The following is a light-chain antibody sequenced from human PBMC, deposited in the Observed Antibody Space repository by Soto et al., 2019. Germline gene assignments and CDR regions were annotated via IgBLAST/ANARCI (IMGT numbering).Light chain of an antibody. CDR1: QSVSNN. CDR2: GAS. CDR3: QQYNNWPPT. Sequence: EIVLTLSPGTLSLSPGERATLSCRASQSVSNNYLAWYQQKPGQAPRLLIYGASTRAIGIPARFSGSGSGTEFTLTISSLQSEDFAVYYCQQYNNWPPTFGQGTRLE. J-gene: IGKJ5*01. V-gene: IGKV3-15*01.